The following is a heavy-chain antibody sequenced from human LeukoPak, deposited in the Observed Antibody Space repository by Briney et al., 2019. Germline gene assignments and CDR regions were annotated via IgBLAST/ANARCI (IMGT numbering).Heavy chain of an antibody. D-gene: IGHD3-10*01. CDR3: AKEGDYGSPPYYFDY. CDR1: GFTFSSYA. Sequence: GGSLRLSCAASGFTFSSYAMSWVRQAPGKGLEWVSGISGSGGSTYYADSAKGRFTISRDNTKNTLYLQMNSLRAEDTAVYYCAKEGDYGSPPYYFDYWGQGTQVTVSS. CDR2: ISGSGGST. V-gene: IGHV3-23*01. J-gene: IGHJ4*02.